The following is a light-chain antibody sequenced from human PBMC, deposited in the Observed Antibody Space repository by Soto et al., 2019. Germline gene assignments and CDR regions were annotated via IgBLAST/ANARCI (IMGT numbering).Light chain of an antibody. CDR3: SSYTSSSTPV. CDR1: SSDVGGYNY. CDR2: DVS. J-gene: IGLJ1*01. V-gene: IGLV2-14*01. Sequence: HSALTQPASVSASPGQSITISCTGTSSDVGGYNYVSWYQQHPGKAPKLMIYDVSNRPSGVSDRFSGSKSGNTASLTISGLQAEDEADYYCSSYTSSSTPVFGTGTKLTVL.